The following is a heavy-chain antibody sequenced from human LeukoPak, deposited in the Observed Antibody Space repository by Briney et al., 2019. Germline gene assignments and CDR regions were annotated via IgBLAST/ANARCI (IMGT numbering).Heavy chain of an antibody. Sequence: GGSLRLSCAASGFTFSSYAMHWVRQAPGKGLEWVAVISYDGSNKYYADSVKGRFTISRDNSKNTLYLQMNSLRAEDTAVYYCAKLVGATDLWGQGTLVTVSS. D-gene: IGHD1-26*01. J-gene: IGHJ5*02. CDR3: AKLVGATDL. V-gene: IGHV3-30-3*01. CDR1: GFTFSSYA. CDR2: ISYDGSNK.